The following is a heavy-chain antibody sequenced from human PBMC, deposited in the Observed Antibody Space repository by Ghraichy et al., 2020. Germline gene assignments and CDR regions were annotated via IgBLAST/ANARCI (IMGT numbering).Heavy chain of an antibody. V-gene: IGHV3-23*01. Sequence: LSLTCAASGFTFSSYAMSWVRQAPGKGLEWVSAISGSGGSTYYADSVKGRFTISRDNSKNTLYLQMNSLRAEDTAVYYCANGGGYSGRHPPYYFDYWGQGTLVTVSS. D-gene: IGHD1-26*01. CDR3: ANGGGYSGRHPPYYFDY. CDR2: ISGSGGST. CDR1: GFTFSSYA. J-gene: IGHJ4*02.